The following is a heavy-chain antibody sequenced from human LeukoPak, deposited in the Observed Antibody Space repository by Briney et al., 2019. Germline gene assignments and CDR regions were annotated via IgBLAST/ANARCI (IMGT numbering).Heavy chain of an antibody. V-gene: IGHV4-61*05. Sequence: SETLSLTCTVSGGSISSSSYYWGWIRQPPGKGLEWIGYIYYSGSTNYNPSLKSRVTISVDTSKNQFSLKLSSVTAADTAVYYCARTTYYDILTGYYHGPWGQGTLVTVSS. D-gene: IGHD3-9*01. CDR2: IYYSGST. J-gene: IGHJ5*02. CDR3: ARTTYYDILTGYYHGP. CDR1: GGSISSSSYY.